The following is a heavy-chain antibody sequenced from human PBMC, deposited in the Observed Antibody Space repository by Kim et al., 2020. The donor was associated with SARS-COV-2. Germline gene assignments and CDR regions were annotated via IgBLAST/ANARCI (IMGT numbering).Heavy chain of an antibody. CDR1: GFTFSSYS. J-gene: IGHJ6*02. CDR3: AREPQDEQWLLYYYYYGMDV. CDR2: ISSSSSYI. Sequence: GGSLRLSCAASGFTFSSYSMNWVRQAPGKGLEWVSSISSSSSYIYYADSVKGRFTISRDNAKNSLYLQMNSLRAEDTAVYYCAREPQDEQWLLYYYYYGMDVWGQGTTVTVSS. V-gene: IGHV3-21*01. D-gene: IGHD6-19*01.